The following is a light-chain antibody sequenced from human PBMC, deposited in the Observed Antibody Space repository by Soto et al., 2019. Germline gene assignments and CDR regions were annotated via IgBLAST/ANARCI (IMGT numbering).Light chain of an antibody. J-gene: IGLJ3*02. CDR3: SSYARSNSVV. V-gene: IGLV2-14*01. CDR2: ELN. CDR1: SSDVGGYNY. Sequence: QSALTQPASVSGSPGQSITISCTGTSSDVGGYNYVSWYQQHPGKAPKLIIYELNNRPSGVSDRFSGSRSGNTASLTISGLQAEDDSDYYCSSYARSNSVVFGGGTKLTVL.